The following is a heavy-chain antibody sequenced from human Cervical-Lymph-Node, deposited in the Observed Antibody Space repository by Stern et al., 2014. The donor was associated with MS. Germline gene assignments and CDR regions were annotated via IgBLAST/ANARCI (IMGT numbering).Heavy chain of an antibody. CDR3: AKDRLFCSGGGCYAMDV. D-gene: IGHD2-15*01. V-gene: IGHV3-30*18. J-gene: IGHJ6*02. CDR2: IFDDEIDK. Sequence: QFQLVESGGGVIQPGRSVRLSCAASGFTLTSFGIHWVRQAPGPGLEWVGGIFDDEIDKNYSNPFKGRFTITRDNSKNTLYLQMNSLRTKDTAVYYCAKDRLFCSGGGCYAMDVWGQGTTVTVSS. CDR1: GFTLTSFG.